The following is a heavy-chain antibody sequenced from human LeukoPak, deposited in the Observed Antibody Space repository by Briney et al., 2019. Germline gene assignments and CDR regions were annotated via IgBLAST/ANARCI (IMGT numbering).Heavy chain of an antibody. CDR2: INHSGYT. Sequence: SETLSLTCAVSGVSFDDYYWSWVRQTPGKGLEWIGEINHSGYTNDSPSLKSRVTLSIDTSRKQFSLNLRSVTVADTGIYYGTRITATNDYWGQGTLVTVSS. CDR1: GVSFDDYY. V-gene: IGHV4-34*01. D-gene: IGHD3-10*01. J-gene: IGHJ4*02. CDR3: TRITATNDY.